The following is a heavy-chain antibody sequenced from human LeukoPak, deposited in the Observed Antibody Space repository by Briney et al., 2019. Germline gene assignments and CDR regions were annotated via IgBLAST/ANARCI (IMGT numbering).Heavy chain of an antibody. V-gene: IGHV1-69*05. CDR1: GGTFSSYA. J-gene: IGHJ6*03. CDR2: IIPIFGTA. D-gene: IGHD3-3*01. CDR3: ARDHPSYDFWSGRRASYYYMDV. Sequence: ASVKVSCKASGGTFSSYAISWVRQAPGQGLEWMGGIIPIFGTANYAQKFQGRVTITTDESTSTAYMELRSQRSEDTAMHYCARDHPSYDFWSGRRASYYYMDVWGKGTTVTVSS.